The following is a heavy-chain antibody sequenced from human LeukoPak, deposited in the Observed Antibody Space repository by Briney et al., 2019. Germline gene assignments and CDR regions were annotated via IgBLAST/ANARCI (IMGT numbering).Heavy chain of an antibody. CDR2: ISSSSSTI. J-gene: IGHJ6*02. V-gene: IGHV3-48*01. CDR3: ARVSEGRTYGMDV. Sequence: GGSLRLSCAASGFTFSSYSMNWVRQAPGKGLEWVSYISSSSSTIYYADSVKGRFTISRDNSKNTLYLQMNSLRAEDTAVYYCARVSEGRTYGMDVWGQGTTVTVSS. CDR1: GFTFSSYS.